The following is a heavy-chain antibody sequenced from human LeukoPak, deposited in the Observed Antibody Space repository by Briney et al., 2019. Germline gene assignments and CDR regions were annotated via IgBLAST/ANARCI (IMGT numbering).Heavy chain of an antibody. CDR3: VRDHHRRLYDSQARDTFDI. Sequence: PGGSLRLSCAASGFTFSTYGMHWVRQAPGKGLEWVAVISYDGSNKYYADSVKGRFTISRDNAKNSLYLQVNSLRAEDTAVYYCVRDHHRRLYDSQARDTFDIWGQGTMVTVSS. CDR1: GFTFSTYG. CDR2: ISYDGSNK. J-gene: IGHJ3*02. V-gene: IGHV3-30*03. D-gene: IGHD3-22*01.